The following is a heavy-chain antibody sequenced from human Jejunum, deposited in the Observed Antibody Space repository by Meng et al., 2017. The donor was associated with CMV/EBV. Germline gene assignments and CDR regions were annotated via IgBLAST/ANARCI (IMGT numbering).Heavy chain of an antibody. V-gene: IGHV4-31*03. D-gene: IGHD4-23*01. CDR1: GGCIKGDTHY. CDR3: ARGPRGNSEVD. J-gene: IGHJ4*02. CDR2: IYSSGTV. Sequence: CTVSGGCIKGDTHYWCWNLQLQGKGLEWIGYIYSSGTVYYIPSLKSRVTVSVDTSKNEFSLNLNSVTAADTAVYYCARGPRGNSEVDWGQGALVTVSS.